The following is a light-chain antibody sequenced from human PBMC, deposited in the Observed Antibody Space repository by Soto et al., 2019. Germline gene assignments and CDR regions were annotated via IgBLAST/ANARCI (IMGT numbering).Light chain of an antibody. Sequence: EVVMTQSPATLSVSPGEGATLSCRASQSVGSLVAWYQQKPGQAPRLFIYRASTRATGIAARFTGSGSGTEFTLTISSLQTEDFAVYYCQQYNDWPITFGPGTRLEIK. V-gene: IGKV3-15*01. CDR3: QQYNDWPIT. CDR2: RAS. CDR1: QSVGSL. J-gene: IGKJ5*01.